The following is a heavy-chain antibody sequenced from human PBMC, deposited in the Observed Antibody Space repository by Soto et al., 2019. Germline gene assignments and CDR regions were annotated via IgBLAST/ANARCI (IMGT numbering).Heavy chain of an antibody. V-gene: IGHV1-8*01. D-gene: IGHD1-26*01. CDR2: MQPSSGRT. Sequence: ASVKVSCKASGYSFTSLDINWVRQTTGQGLEWMGWMQPSSGRTGYAQKFQGRVTMTRDTSINTAYMELSSLTPDDTAFYYCARGVTAGVDYWGQGTLVTVSS. CDR3: ARGVTAGVDY. J-gene: IGHJ4*02. CDR1: GYSFTSLD.